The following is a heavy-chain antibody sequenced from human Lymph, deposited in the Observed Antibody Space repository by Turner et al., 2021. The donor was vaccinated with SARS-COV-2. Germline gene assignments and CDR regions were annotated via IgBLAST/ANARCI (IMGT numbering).Heavy chain of an antibody. CDR3: ARETVNNGVDP. CDR1: GGSMNSNY. V-gene: IGHV4-59*01. J-gene: IGHJ5*02. D-gene: IGHD2-21*02. CDR2: IYYRGST. Sequence: VQLQESGPRLVTPWDPLSLTCTLSGGSMNSNYWRWIRQPPGKRLEWIGYIYYRGSTNYNPTLKSRVTISVDTSKNQFSLKPTSVTAADTAIYYCARETVNNGVDPWGQGILVTVSS.